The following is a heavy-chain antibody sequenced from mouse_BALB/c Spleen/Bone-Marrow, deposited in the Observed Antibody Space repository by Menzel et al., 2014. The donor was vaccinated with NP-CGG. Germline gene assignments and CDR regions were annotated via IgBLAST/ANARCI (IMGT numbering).Heavy chain of an antibody. V-gene: IGHV3-2*02. CDR3: ARSGNFFDY. D-gene: IGHD1-3*01. CDR1: GYSITSDYA. Sequence: EVKLQESGPGLVKPSQSLSLTCTVTGYSITSDYAWNWIRQFPGNKPEWMGHITYSGGTSCNPSLKSRISFTRDTSKNQFFLQLNSVTIEDTATYYCARSGNFFDYWGQGTTLTVSS. J-gene: IGHJ2*01. CDR2: ITYSGGT.